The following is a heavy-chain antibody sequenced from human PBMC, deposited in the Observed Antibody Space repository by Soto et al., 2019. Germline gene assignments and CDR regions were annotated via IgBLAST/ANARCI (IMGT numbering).Heavy chain of an antibody. D-gene: IGHD4-4*01. V-gene: IGHV1-69*01. Sequence: QVQLVQSGAEVKKPGSSVKVSCKASGGTFSSYAISWVRQAPGQGLEWMGGIIPIFGTANYAQKFQGRVTITADESTSTAYMELCSLRSEDTAVYYCARDATVTTLGYYYGMDVWGQGTTVTVSS. CDR3: ARDATVTTLGYYYGMDV. J-gene: IGHJ6*02. CDR1: GGTFSSYA. CDR2: IIPIFGTA.